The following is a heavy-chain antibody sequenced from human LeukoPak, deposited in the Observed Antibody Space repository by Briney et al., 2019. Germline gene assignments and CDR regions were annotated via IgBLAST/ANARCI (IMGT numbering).Heavy chain of an antibody. CDR3: ARLNLSGSHSWYFDL. D-gene: IGHD1-26*01. CDR1: GGSISSYY. CDR2: IYYSGST. V-gene: IGHV4-59*08. Sequence: SETLSLTCTVSGGSISSYYWSWIRQPPGKGLEWIGYIYYSGSTNYNPSLKSRVTISVDTSKNQFSLKLSSVTAADTAVYYCARLNLSGSHSWYFDLWGRGTLVTVSS. J-gene: IGHJ2*01.